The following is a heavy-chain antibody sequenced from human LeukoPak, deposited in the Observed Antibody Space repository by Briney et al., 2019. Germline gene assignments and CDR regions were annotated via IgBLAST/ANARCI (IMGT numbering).Heavy chain of an antibody. CDR1: GGSISSPTYY. CDR3: AGDTIFGVPAYYYYGVDV. J-gene: IGHJ6*02. Sequence: SETMSLTCTVSGGSISSPTYYWGWIRQTPGKGLEWIGSIYYSGNTYYNPSVKSRVTISVDTSKNQFSLNLNSVTAADTAVYYRAGDTIFGVPAYYYYGVDVWGQGTTVTVSS. D-gene: IGHD3-3*01. CDR2: IYYSGNT. V-gene: IGHV4-39*01.